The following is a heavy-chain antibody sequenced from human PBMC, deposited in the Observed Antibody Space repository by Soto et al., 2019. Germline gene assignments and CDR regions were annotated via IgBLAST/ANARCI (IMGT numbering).Heavy chain of an antibody. D-gene: IGHD2-2*01. CDR1: GYTFTHYW. CDR2: IYPSDSAT. J-gene: IGHJ5*02. V-gene: IGHV5-51*01. CDR3: ARGSFKGGTPSAEFDP. Sequence: EVQLVQSGAEVKKPGESLKISCKGSGYTFTHYWIGWVRQVPGKGLEWLGVIYPSDSATRYNPSFQGQVAMSADPSINTAYLQWSSLKASDTAMYCCARGSFKGGTPSAEFDPWGQGIQVTVSS.